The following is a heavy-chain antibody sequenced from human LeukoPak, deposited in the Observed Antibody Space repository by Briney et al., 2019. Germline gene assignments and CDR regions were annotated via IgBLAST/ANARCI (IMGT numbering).Heavy chain of an antibody. Sequence: PGGSLRLSCVASGFTFSSYAMRWVRQAPGKGLEWVSAISGSGDNTYYADSVKGRFTMSRDNSKNTLYLQMNSLRAEDTAIYYCAKNPTWAVVVVITTFGYFDYWGQGTLVTVSS. CDR1: GFTFSSYA. J-gene: IGHJ4*02. CDR3: AKNPTWAVVVVITTFGYFDY. CDR2: ISGSGDNT. V-gene: IGHV3-23*01. D-gene: IGHD3-22*01.